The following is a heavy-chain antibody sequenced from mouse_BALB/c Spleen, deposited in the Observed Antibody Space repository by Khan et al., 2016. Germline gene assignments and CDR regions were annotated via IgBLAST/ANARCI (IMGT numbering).Heavy chain of an antibody. CDR1: GYTFTDYY. CDR2: IFPGSGST. CDR3: SRSYYGYFAMDY. V-gene: IGHV1-77*01. Sequence: QVQLQQSGTELPRPGASVKLSCKASGYTFTDYYLHWVMQRTGQGLEWIGEIFPGSGSTYYNEKFKGKATLTADTSSSTAFMQLSSLTSKDSAVYFCSRSYYGYFAMDYWGHGASVTVSS. J-gene: IGHJ4*01. D-gene: IGHD1-2*01.